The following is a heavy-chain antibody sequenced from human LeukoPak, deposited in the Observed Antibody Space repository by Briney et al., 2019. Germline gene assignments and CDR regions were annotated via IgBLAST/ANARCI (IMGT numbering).Heavy chain of an antibody. CDR3: ARGRSGAYSYDY. CDR1: GFTFSSHA. CDR2: VTGSGGTT. D-gene: IGHD3-3*01. V-gene: IGHV3-23*01. Sequence: GGSLRLSCAASGFTFSSHAMSWVRQAPGRGLEWVSSVTGSGGTTYYADSVKGRFTISRDNSKNTLYLQMNSLRAEDTAVYYCARGRSGAYSYDYWGQGTLVTVSS. J-gene: IGHJ4*02.